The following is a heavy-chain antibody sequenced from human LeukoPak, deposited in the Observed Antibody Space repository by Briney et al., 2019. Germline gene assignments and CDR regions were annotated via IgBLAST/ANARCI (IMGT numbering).Heavy chain of an antibody. V-gene: IGHV3-21*01. CDR2: ISTTSSHI. Sequence: PGGSLRLSCAASGFSLSSYNMNWVRQAPGKGLEWVSFISTTSSHIYYADSLKGRFTISRDNAQNSLYLQMNSLRAEDTAVYFCARHYYASGTYYNGAPDCFDIWGQGTMVTVSS. J-gene: IGHJ3*02. CDR3: ARHYYASGTYYNGAPDCFDI. D-gene: IGHD3-10*01. CDR1: GFSLSSYN.